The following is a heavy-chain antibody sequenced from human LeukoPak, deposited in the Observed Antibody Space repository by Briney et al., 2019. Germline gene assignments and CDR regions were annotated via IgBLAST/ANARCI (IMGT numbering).Heavy chain of an antibody. J-gene: IGHJ6*03. Sequence: GGSLRLSCAASGFTFSSYGMHWVRRAPGKGLEWVAFIRYDGSNKYYADSVKGRFTISRDNSKNTLYLQMNSLRAEDTAVYYCAKDSGLVYYYMDVWGKGTTVTVSS. V-gene: IGHV3-30*02. CDR1: GFTFSSYG. CDR2: IRYDGSNK. D-gene: IGHD3-10*01. CDR3: AKDSGLVYYYMDV.